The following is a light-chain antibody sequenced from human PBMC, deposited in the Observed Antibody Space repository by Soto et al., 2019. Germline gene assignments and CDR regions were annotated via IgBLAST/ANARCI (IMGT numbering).Light chain of an antibody. CDR1: QGVNND. CDR3: QQYVASPYT. V-gene: IGKV3-20*01. CDR2: GAS. J-gene: IGKJ2*01. Sequence: DIVLTQSPATLSLSPGERATLSCRASQGVNNDVAWFQQKPGQAPRLLIYGASSRATGIPDRFSASGSGTDFTLTISSLEPEDFAVYYCQQYVASPYTFGHGTKVDI.